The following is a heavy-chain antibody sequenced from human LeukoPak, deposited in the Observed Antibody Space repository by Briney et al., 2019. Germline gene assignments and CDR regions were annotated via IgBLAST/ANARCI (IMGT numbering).Heavy chain of an antibody. CDR2: IYYSGST. CDR1: GGSISSYY. Sequence: PSETLSLICTVSGGSISSYYWSWIRQPPGKGLEWIGYIYYSGSTNYNPSLKSRVTISVDTSKNQFSLKLSSVTAADTAVYYCAREVASGSSFDYWGQGTLVTVSS. D-gene: IGHD1-26*01. CDR3: AREVASGSSFDY. J-gene: IGHJ4*02. V-gene: IGHV4-59*01.